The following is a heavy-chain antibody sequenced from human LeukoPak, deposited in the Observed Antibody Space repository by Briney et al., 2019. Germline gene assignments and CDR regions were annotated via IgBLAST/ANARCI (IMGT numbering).Heavy chain of an antibody. CDR2: INWNGRST. D-gene: IGHD1-7*01. V-gene: IGHV3-20*04. CDR1: GFTLDNYG. CDR3: ARANYPSYYYYIDV. Sequence: PGGSLRLSCTASGFTLDNYGMSWVRRAPGKGLEWDSGINWNGRSTNYADSVKGRFAISRDNAKNSLYLQMNSLRAEDTAFYYCARANYPSYYYYIDVWGKGTTVTVSS. J-gene: IGHJ6*03.